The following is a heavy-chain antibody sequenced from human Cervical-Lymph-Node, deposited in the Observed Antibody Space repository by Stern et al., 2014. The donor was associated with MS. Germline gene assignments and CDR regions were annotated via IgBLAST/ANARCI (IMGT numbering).Heavy chain of an antibody. CDR1: GFTFDDYA. CDR3: AKGVKDGYNPAYFDL. CDR2: LSWNSVQI. D-gene: IGHD5-24*01. V-gene: IGHV3-9*01. J-gene: IGHJ4*02. Sequence: EVQLVESGGGLVQPGRSLRLACEASGFTFDDYAMHWVRQVPGKGLEWVSGLSWNSVQIAYADSVKGRFTISRDNGKNSLYLQMNALTGDDTALYFCAKGVKDGYNPAYFDLWGQGTLVTVSS.